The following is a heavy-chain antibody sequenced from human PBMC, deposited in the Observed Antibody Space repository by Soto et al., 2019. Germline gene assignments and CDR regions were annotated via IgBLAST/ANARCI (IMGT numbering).Heavy chain of an antibody. D-gene: IGHD4-17*01. CDR2: IYYSGST. J-gene: IGHJ4*02. CDR1: GGSISSGDYY. V-gene: IGHV4-30-4*01. Sequence: PSETLSLTCTVSGGSISSGDYYWSWIRQPPGKGLEWIGCIYYSGSTYYNPSLKSRVTISVDTSKNQFSLKLSSVTAADTAVYYCARDRGSGLRSDFDYWGQGTLVTVSS. CDR3: ARDRGSGLRSDFDY.